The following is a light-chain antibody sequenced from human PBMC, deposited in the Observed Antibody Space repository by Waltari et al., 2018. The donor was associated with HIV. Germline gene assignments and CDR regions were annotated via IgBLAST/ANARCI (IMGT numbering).Light chain of an antibody. V-gene: IGKV1-39*01. Sequence: IQMSQSPSSLPAFVGDSVTITRRASHSISTYLNWYQQRPGKAPNLLIYKASNLQSGIPSRFSGSGSGTDFTLTISSLQPEDFATYYCQQSFSTMFTFGQGTRLHIK. CDR2: KAS. CDR3: QQSFSTMFT. CDR1: HSISTY. J-gene: IGKJ2*01.